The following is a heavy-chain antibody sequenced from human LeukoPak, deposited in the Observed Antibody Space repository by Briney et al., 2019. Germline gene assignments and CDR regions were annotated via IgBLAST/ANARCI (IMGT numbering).Heavy chain of an antibody. D-gene: IGHD3-22*01. J-gene: IGHJ6*03. Sequence: RGSLRLSCAASGFTFSSYWMSWVRQAPGKGLEWVANIKQDGSEKYYVDSVKGRFTISRDNAKNSLYLQMNSLRAEDTAVYYCARVNYYDSSGYYYSSYYYYYYMDVWGKGTTVTVSS. CDR3: ARVNYYDSSGYYYSSYYYYYYMDV. CDR2: IKQDGSEK. CDR1: GFTFSSYW. V-gene: IGHV3-7*01.